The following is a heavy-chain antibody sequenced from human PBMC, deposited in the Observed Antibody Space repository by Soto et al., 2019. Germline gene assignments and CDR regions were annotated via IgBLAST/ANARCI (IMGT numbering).Heavy chain of an antibody. V-gene: IGHV3-30-3*01. Sequence: GGSLRLSCAASGFTFSSYAMHWVRQAPGKGVEWVAVISYDGSNKYYADSVKGRFTISRDNSKNTLYLQMNSLRAEDTAVYYCARDYGRVVVIPYFDYWGQGTLVTVSS. D-gene: IGHD3-22*01. CDR1: GFTFSSYA. J-gene: IGHJ4*02. CDR3: ARDYGRVVVIPYFDY. CDR2: ISYDGSNK.